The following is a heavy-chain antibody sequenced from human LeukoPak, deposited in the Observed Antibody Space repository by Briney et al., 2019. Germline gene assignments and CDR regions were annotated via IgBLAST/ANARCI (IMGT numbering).Heavy chain of an antibody. J-gene: IGHJ4*02. V-gene: IGHV1-2*02. D-gene: IGHD3-10*01. CDR2: INPNSGGT. CDR3: ARDRDYGSGIFDY. Sequence: ASVKVSCKASGYTFTGYYMHWVRQAPGQGLEWMGWINPNSGGTNYAQKFQGRVTMTRDTSISTAYMELNRLRSDDTAVYYCARDRDYGSGIFDYWGQGTLITVSS. CDR1: GYTFTGYY.